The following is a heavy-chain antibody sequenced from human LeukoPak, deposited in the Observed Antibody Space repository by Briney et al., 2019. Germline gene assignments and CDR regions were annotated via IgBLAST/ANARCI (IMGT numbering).Heavy chain of an antibody. V-gene: IGHV4-39*07. D-gene: IGHD2-21*02. CDR2: IYYSGST. CDR3: AGVPRIRGRGNDYY. CDR1: GGSISSSSYY. J-gene: IGHJ4*02. Sequence: SETLSLTCTVSGGSISSSSYYWGWIRQPPGKGLEWIGSIYYSGSTYYNPSLKSRVTISVDTSKNQFSLKLSSVTAADTAVYYCAGVPRIRGRGNDYYWGQGTLVTVSS.